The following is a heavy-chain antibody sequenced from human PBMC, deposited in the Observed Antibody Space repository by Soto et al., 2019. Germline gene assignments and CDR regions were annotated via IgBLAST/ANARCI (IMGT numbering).Heavy chain of an antibody. Sequence: GGSLRLSCAASGFTFSSYGMHWVRQAPGKGLEWVAVISYDGSNKYYADSVKGRFTISRDNSKNTLYLQMNSLRAEDTAVYYCAKIRAGRSKYSSSWHDAFDIWGQGTMVTVSS. CDR3: AKIRAGRSKYSSSWHDAFDI. CDR2: ISYDGSNK. J-gene: IGHJ3*02. D-gene: IGHD6-13*01. V-gene: IGHV3-30*18. CDR1: GFTFSSYG.